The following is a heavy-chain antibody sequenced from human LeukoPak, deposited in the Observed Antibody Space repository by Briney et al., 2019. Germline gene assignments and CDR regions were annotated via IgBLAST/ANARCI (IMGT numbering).Heavy chain of an antibody. CDR2: IYYTGNT. D-gene: IGHD6-13*01. V-gene: IGHV4-59*01. CDR3: ARISSSWPLNWFGP. J-gene: IGHJ5*02. Sequence: SETLSLTCTVSGGSITGYYWSWIRQPPGKGLEWIAYIYYTGNTNYNPSLQSRVTMSVDTSKNQFSLKLSSVTAADTAVYYCARISSSWPLNWFGPWGQGTLVTVSS. CDR1: GGSITGYY.